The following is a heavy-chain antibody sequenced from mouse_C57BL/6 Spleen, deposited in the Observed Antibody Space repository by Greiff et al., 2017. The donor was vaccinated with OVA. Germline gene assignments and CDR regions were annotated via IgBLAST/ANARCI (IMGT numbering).Heavy chain of an antibody. D-gene: IGHD1-1*01. J-gene: IGHJ2*01. CDR2: ISDGGSYT. V-gene: IGHV5-4*01. CDR1: GFTFSSYA. Sequence: EVKVEESGGGLVKPGGSLKLSCAASGFTFSSYAMSWVRQTPEKRLEWVATISDGGSYTYYPDNVKGRFTISRDNAKNNLYLQMSHLKSEDTAMYYCARDMDYGTEYYFDYWGQGTTLTVSS. CDR3: ARDMDYGTEYYFDY.